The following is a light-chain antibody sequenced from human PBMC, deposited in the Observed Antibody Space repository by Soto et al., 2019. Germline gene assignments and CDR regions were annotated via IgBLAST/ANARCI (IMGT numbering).Light chain of an antibody. Sequence: IVWTQSPGTLSLYPGERPTLSCRASQSVSSDYLAWYQQRPGQAPRLLIYDAYSRATGIPDSFSGSGSGTDLTLTISRLEPEDFALYYCQQYGSSLGVTFGQGTKVDI. CDR2: DAY. CDR3: QQYGSSLGVT. V-gene: IGKV3-20*01. CDR1: QSVSSDY. J-gene: IGKJ1*01.